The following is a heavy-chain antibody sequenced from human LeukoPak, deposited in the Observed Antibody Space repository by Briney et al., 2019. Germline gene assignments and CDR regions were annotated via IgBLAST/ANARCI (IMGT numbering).Heavy chain of an antibody. CDR2: IKQDGSEK. V-gene: IGHV3-7*01. CDR3: ARDLSSYSSSSYDY. CDR1: GFAVSSTY. J-gene: IGHJ4*02. D-gene: IGHD6-13*01. Sequence: GGSLRLSCAASGFAVSSTYMSWVRQAPGKGLEWVANIKQDGSEKYYVDSVKGRFTISRDNAKNSLYLQMNSLRAEDTAVYYCARDLSSYSSSSYDYWGQGTLVTVSS.